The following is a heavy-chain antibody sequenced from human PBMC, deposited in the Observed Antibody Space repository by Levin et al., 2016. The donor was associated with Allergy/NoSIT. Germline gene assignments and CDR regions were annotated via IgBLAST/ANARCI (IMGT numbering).Heavy chain of an antibody. J-gene: IGHJ3*02. V-gene: IGHV3-48*02. CDR3: ARVSSPHAFDI. CDR2: IRSSSITI. Sequence: WIRQPPGKGLEWVSYIRSSSITIYYADSVKGRFTISRDNVQKSLYLQMNSLRDEDTAVYYCARVSSPHAFDIWGQGTMVTVSS.